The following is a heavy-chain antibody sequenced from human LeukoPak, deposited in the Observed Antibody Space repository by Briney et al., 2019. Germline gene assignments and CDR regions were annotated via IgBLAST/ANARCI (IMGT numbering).Heavy chain of an antibody. J-gene: IGHJ4*02. CDR3: GKGRKRGYAYGTLEY. V-gene: IGHV3-43*01. Sequence: GGSLRLSCAASGFTFDYYTMYWVRQAPEKGLEWVSLISMDGVNTFYADSVKGRFTISRDNNKNSLYLQMNGLRTDDTGLYYCGKGRKRGYAYGTLEYWGQGTLVTVSS. CDR1: GFTFDYYT. D-gene: IGHD5-18*01. CDR2: ISMDGVNT.